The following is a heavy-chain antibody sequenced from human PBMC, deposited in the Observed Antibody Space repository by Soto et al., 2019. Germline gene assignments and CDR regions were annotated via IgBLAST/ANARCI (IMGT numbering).Heavy chain of an antibody. CDR1: GFTFGDYA. J-gene: IGHJ4*02. CDR2: IRSKAYGGTI. D-gene: IGHD3-22*01. Sequence: PGGSLRLSCTASGFTFGDYAMSWVRQAPGKGLEWVGFIRSKAYGGTIEYAASLKGRFIISRDDSKSIAYLQMNSLKTEDTAVYYCTREPLPYYYDSSGYYYPFDYWGQGTLVTVSS. V-gene: IGHV3-49*04. CDR3: TREPLPYYYDSSGYYYPFDY.